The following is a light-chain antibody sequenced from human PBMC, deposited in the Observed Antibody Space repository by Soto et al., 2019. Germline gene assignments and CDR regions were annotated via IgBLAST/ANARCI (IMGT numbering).Light chain of an antibody. Sequence: DIQMTQSPSSLSASVGDRVTITCRTSQTITSYLNWYQHKPGRAPKFLIYAASSLQTGVPSRFSGSGSGTDFTLTIRSLQPEDFATYYCQQSYEIPYTFGQGTKLEIK. CDR2: AAS. CDR3: QQSYEIPYT. V-gene: IGKV1-39*01. J-gene: IGKJ2*01. CDR1: QTITSY.